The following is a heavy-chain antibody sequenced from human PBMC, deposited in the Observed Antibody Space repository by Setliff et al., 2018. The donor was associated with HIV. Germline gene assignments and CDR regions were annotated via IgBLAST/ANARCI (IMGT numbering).Heavy chain of an antibody. V-gene: IGHV4-31*03. Sequence: KASETLSLTCTVSSGSISSGTYYWSWIRQYPGKGLEWIGYIDYSGSAFYNPSLKSRITISRDTSMNQFSLKMNSVTAADTAVYYCAREGKTALVTKYFDYWGHGKLVTVSS. CDR3: AREGKTALVTKYFDY. CDR1: SGSISSGTYY. J-gene: IGHJ4*01. CDR2: IDYSGSA. D-gene: IGHD5-18*01.